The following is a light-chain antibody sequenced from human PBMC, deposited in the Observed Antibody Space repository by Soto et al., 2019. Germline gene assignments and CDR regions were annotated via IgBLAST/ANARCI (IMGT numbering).Light chain of an antibody. CDR1: QGISSY. V-gene: IGKV1-9*01. Sequence: DIQLTQSPSTLSASVGDRVTITCRASQGISSYLAWYQQKPGKAPXXRIYAASTLQSGVPSRFSGSGSGTEFTLTISSLQPEDFATYYCQQLNSYPLFGQGTKVDI. CDR3: QQLNSYPL. CDR2: AAS. J-gene: IGKJ1*01.